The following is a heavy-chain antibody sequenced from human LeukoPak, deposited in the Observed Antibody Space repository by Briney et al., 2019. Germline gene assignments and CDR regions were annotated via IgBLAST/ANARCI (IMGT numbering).Heavy chain of an antibody. CDR1: GGSISSSSYY. Sequence: SETLSLTCTVSGGSISSSSYYWGWIRQPPGKGLEWIGSIYYSGSTYYNPSLRSRVTISIDTSKNQFSLNLRSVTAADTAVYYCARIAIGVDTAMVGGEPVYFDYWGQGTLVTVSS. J-gene: IGHJ4*02. CDR2: IYYSGST. V-gene: IGHV4-39*07. CDR3: ARIAIGVDTAMVGGEPVYFDY. D-gene: IGHD5-18*01.